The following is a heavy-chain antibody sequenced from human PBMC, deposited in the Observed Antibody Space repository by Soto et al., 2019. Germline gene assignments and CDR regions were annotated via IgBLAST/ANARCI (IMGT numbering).Heavy chain of an antibody. CDR1: AGSITSYY. CDR3: ARAQYTSSWEYYFDY. CDR2: IYDSEGT. V-gene: IGHV4-59*01. D-gene: IGHD6-13*01. J-gene: IGHJ4*02. Sequence: SKNLSLTCTVSAGSITSYYLCWIRQPPGKGLEWIGYIYDSEGTKYHPSLKSRVTISVDTSKNQFSLKLSSVTAADTAVYYCARAQYTSSWEYYFDYWGQGTLVTVS.